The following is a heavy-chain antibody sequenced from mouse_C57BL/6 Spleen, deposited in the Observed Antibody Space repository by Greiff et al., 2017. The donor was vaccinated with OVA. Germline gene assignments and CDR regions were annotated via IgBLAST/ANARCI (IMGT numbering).Heavy chain of an antibody. CDR3: ARELGDCDY. Sequence: EVQLQQSGPELVKPGASVKISCKASGYTFTDYYMNWVKQSHGKSLEWIGDINPNNGGTSYNQKFKGKATLTVDKSSSTAYMELRSLTSEDSAVYYCARELGDCDYWGKGTTLTVSS. D-gene: IGHD4-1*01. CDR2: INPNNGGT. V-gene: IGHV1-26*01. CDR1: GYTFTDYY. J-gene: IGHJ2*01.